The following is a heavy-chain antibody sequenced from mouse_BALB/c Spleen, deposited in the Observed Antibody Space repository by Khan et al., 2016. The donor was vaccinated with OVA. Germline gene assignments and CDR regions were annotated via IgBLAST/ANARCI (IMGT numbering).Heavy chain of an antibody. Sequence: QVQLQQSGAELAKPGASVKMSCKASGYTFTSYWMLWIKQRPGQGLEWIGYINPTSGYTDYNQKFKDKATLTADKSSSTAYMQLSSLTSDDSAVYYCARGNIDYWGQGTALTVSS. CDR3: ARGNIDY. D-gene: IGHD2-1*01. CDR1: GYTFTSYW. J-gene: IGHJ2*01. V-gene: IGHV1-7*01. CDR2: INPTSGYT.